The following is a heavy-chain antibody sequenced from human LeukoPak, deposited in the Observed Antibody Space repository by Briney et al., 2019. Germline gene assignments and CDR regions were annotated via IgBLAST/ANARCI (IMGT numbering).Heavy chain of an antibody. V-gene: IGHV3-21*01. CDR1: GFTFSSYS. CDR2: ISSSSSYI. J-gene: IGHJ4*02. Sequence: KPGGSLRLSCAASGFTFSSYSMNWVRQAPGKGLEWVSSISSSSSYIYYADSVKGRFTISRDNAKNPLYLQMNSLRAEDTAVYYCARSLGVTGYCSSTSCYIDYWGQGTLVTVSS. D-gene: IGHD2-2*02. CDR3: ARSLGVTGYCSSTSCYIDY.